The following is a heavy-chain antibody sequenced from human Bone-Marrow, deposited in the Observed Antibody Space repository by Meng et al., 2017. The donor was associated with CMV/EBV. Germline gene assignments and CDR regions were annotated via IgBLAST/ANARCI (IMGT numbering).Heavy chain of an antibody. Sequence: SQTLSLTCAISGDSVSSNSAAWNWIRQSPSRGLEWLGRTYFRSKWYNDYAVSVKSRITINPDTSKNQFSLQLNSVTPEDTAVYYCARESAIVVVPAARGNWFDPWGQGTLVSGS. CDR3: ARESAIVVVPAARGNWFDP. CDR2: TYFRSKWYN. D-gene: IGHD2-2*01. V-gene: IGHV6-1*01. J-gene: IGHJ5*02. CDR1: GDSVSSNSAA.